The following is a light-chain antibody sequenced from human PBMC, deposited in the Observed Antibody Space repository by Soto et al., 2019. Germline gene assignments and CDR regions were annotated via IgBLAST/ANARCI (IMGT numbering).Light chain of an antibody. Sequence: DFQMTQSPSSLSASVGDTVTLTCRASQGFTNYLAWYQQKPGKAPKLLIYAASTLQSGVPPRFSGSGSGTHFPLTISSLQPEDAATYYCQKYNTAPYTFGQGTRLEIK. V-gene: IGKV1-27*01. CDR1: QGFTNY. CDR2: AAS. J-gene: IGKJ5*01. CDR3: QKYNTAPYT.